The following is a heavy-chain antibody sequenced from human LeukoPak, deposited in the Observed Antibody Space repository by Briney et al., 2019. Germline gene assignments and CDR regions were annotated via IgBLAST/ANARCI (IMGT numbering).Heavy chain of an antibody. D-gene: IGHD6-13*01. CDR2: ISWNSGSI. V-gene: IGHV3-9*01. Sequence: GGSLRLSCAASGFTFDDYAMHWVRQAPGKGLEWVSGISWNSGSIGYADSVKGRFTISRDNAKNSLYLQMNSLRVEDTALYYCAKDSRSGDSSSWNNFDYWGQGTLVTVSS. J-gene: IGHJ4*02. CDR1: GFTFDDYA. CDR3: AKDSRSGDSSSWNNFDY.